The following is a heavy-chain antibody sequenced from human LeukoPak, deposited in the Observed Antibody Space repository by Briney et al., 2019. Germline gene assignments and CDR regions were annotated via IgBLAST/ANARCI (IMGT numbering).Heavy chain of an antibody. CDR2: TTDSGAMT. CDR3: AKGNSVSGNYRPFDY. J-gene: IGHJ4*02. CDR1: EFTFSAYT. V-gene: IGHV3-23*01. Sequence: GGSLRLSCAASEFTFSAYTMSWVRQAPGKGLEWVSATTDSGAMTSYADSVKGRFTISRDNCKSTPYLQMNNLRAEDTALYYCAKGNSVSGNYRPFDYWGQGTLVTVSS. D-gene: IGHD3-10*01.